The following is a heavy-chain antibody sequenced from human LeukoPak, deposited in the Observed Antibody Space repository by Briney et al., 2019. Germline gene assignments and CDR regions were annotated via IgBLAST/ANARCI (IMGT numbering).Heavy chain of an antibody. CDR2: INPNSGGT. J-gene: IGHJ6*02. CDR1: GYTXTGYY. Sequence: ASVTVSCKASGYTXTGYYMHGVRQAPGQGLEWMGWINPNSGGTNYAQKFQGRVTMTRDTSISTAYMELSRLRSDDTAVYYCARGGISGTVTTSVPGGMDVWGQGTTVTVSS. CDR3: ARGGISGTVTTSVPGGMDV. V-gene: IGHV1-2*02. D-gene: IGHD4-11*01.